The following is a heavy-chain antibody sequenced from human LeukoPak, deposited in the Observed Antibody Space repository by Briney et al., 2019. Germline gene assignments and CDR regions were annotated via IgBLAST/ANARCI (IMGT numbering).Heavy chain of an antibody. J-gene: IGHJ6*03. D-gene: IGHD2/OR15-2a*01. CDR1: GGTFISYA. Sequence: SVKVSCKASGGTFISYAISWVRQAPGQGLEWMGGIIPIFGTASYAQKFQGRVTITTDESTSTAYMELSSLRSEDTAVYYCASPSMSPDYYYYYMDVWGKGTTVTVSS. V-gene: IGHV1-69*05. CDR2: IIPIFGTA. CDR3: ASPSMSPDYYYYYMDV.